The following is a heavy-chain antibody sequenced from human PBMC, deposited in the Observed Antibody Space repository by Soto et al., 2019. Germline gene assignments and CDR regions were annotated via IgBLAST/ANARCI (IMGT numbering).Heavy chain of an antibody. D-gene: IGHD2-2*01. Sequence: GASVKVSCKASGYTFTSYGISWVRQAPGQGLEWMGWISAYNGNTNYAQKLQGRVTMTTDTSTSTAYMELRSLRSDDTAVYYCARDVLCSSTSCYYYYGMDVWGQGTTVTVSS. CDR2: ISAYNGNT. V-gene: IGHV1-18*01. CDR3: ARDVLCSSTSCYYYYGMDV. CDR1: GYTFTSYG. J-gene: IGHJ6*02.